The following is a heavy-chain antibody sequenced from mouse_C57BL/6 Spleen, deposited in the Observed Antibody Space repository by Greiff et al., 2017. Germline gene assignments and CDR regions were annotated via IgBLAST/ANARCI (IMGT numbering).Heavy chain of an antibody. Sequence: QVQLQQPGAELVRPGSSVKLSCKASGYTFTSYWMDWVKQRPGQGLEWIGNIYPSDSETHYNQKFKDKATLSVDKSSSTAYMQLSSLTSEDSAVYYCARSVVATHWYFDVWGTGTTVTVSS. D-gene: IGHD1-1*01. CDR3: ARSVVATHWYFDV. CDR2: IYPSDSET. V-gene: IGHV1-61*01. CDR1: GYTFTSYW. J-gene: IGHJ1*03.